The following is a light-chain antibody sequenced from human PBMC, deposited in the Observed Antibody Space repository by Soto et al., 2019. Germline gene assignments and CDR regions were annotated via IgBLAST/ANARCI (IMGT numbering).Light chain of an antibody. V-gene: IGKV3-20*01. CDR3: QQYGSSPFT. CDR1: QIVGSY. CDR2: GAS. J-gene: IGKJ3*01. Sequence: EIVLTQSPDTLSLSPGERATLSCRASQIVGSYLAWYQQKPGQAPRLLIYGASNRATGIPDRLSGSGSGADFTLIISRLEPEDFAVYYCQQYGSSPFTFGPGTKVDIK.